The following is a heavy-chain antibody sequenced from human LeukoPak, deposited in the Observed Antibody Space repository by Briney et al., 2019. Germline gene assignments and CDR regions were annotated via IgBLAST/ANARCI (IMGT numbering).Heavy chain of an antibody. CDR2: IRSKAYGGTT. Sequence: GGSLRLSCTASGFTFGDYAMSWFRQAPGKGLEWVGFIRSKAYGGTTEYAASVKGRFTISRDDSKSIAYLQMNSLKTEDTAVYYCTRGTFIAAAGTTNFDYWGQGTLVTVSS. CDR1: GFTFGDYA. CDR3: TRGTFIAAAGTTNFDY. D-gene: IGHD6-13*01. V-gene: IGHV3-49*03. J-gene: IGHJ4*02.